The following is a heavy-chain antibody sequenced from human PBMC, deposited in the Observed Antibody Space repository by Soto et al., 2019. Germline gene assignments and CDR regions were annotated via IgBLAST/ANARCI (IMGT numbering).Heavy chain of an antibody. J-gene: IGHJ3*02. V-gene: IGHV4-31*03. D-gene: IGHD2-8*01. CDR2: IYYSGST. Sequence: SETLSLTCTVSGGSISSGGYSWTWIRQHPGKDLEWIGYIYYSGSTYYKPSLKSRVTISVDTSKNQLSLKLSSVTAADTAVYYFAGASTWHPGVLTIWGQGTTVTGSS. CDR3: AGASTWHPGVLTI. CDR1: GGSISSGGYS.